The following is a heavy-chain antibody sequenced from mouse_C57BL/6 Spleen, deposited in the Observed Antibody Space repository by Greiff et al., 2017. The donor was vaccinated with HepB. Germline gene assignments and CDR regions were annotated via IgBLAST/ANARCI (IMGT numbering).Heavy chain of an antibody. Sequence: VKLVESDAELVKPGASVKISCKVSGYTFTDHTIHWMKQRPEQGLEWIGYIYPRDDSTKYNEKFKGKATLTADKSSSTAYMQLNSLTSDDSTVYFCARMDDWYFDVWGTGTTVTVSS. V-gene: IGHV1-78*01. CDR2: IYPRDDST. J-gene: IGHJ1*03. CDR1: GYTFTDHT. CDR3: ARMDDWYFDV.